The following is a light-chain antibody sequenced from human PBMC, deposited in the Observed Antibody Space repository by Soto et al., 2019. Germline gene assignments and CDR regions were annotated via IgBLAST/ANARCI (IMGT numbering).Light chain of an antibody. CDR2: VNN. CDR1: SSNIGAGYD. J-gene: IGLJ2*01. CDR3: HSYDSSLRIPVV. Sequence: QSVLTQPPSVSGAPGQRVTISCTGNSSNIGAGYDVHWYQQLPGTAPKLLISVNNIRSSGVTDRFSGSRSGTSASLAITGLQAEDEADYYCHSYDSSLRIPVVFCGGTKLTVL. V-gene: IGLV1-40*01.